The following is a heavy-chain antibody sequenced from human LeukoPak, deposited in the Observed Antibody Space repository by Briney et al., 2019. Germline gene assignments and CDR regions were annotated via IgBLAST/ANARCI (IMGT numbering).Heavy chain of an antibody. J-gene: IGHJ6*02. D-gene: IGHD3-10*01. Sequence: ASVKVSCKASGYTFTSNYIHWVRQAPGQGLEWMGWINPNSGGTNYAQKFQGWVTMTRDTSISTAYMELSRLRSDDTAVYYCARDRDYYGMDVWGQGTTVTVSS. CDR1: GYTFTSNY. CDR2: INPNSGGT. CDR3: ARDRDYYGMDV. V-gene: IGHV1-2*04.